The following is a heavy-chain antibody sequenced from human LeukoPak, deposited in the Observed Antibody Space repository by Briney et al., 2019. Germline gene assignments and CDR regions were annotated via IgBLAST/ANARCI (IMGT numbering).Heavy chain of an antibody. V-gene: IGHV3-7*04. J-gene: IGHJ4*02. Sequence: PGGSLRLSCAASGFTFSSYWMSWVRQAPGKGLEWVANIKQDGSEKQYVDSVKGRFAISRDNAENSLYLQMNSLKAEDTAVYYCGRFTRSGDSVYWVQGTLVTVSS. CDR3: GRFTRSGDSVY. CDR2: IKQDGSEK. CDR1: GFTFSSYW. D-gene: IGHD7-27*01.